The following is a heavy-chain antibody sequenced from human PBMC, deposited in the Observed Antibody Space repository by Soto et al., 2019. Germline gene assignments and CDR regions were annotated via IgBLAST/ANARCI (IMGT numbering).Heavy chain of an antibody. CDR1: GYTFTGYY. CDR3: ARDIVVVPAAILSYYYYYGMDV. D-gene: IGHD2-2*01. J-gene: IGHJ6*02. V-gene: IGHV1-2*04. Sequence: ASVKVSCKASGYTFTGYYMHWVRQAPGQGLEWMGWINPNSGGTNYAQKFQGWVTMTRDTSISTAYMELSRLRSDDTAVYYCARDIVVVPAAILSYYYYYGMDVWGQGTTVTVSS. CDR2: INPNSGGT.